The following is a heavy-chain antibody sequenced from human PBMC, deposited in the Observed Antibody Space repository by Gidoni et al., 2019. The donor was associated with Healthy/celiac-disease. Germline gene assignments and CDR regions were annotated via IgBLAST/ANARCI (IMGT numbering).Heavy chain of an antibody. CDR2: ISCSGGST. J-gene: IGHJ4*02. V-gene: IGHV3-23*01. D-gene: IGHD4-17*01. CDR1: GYTFRSYA. Sequence: EVQLLESGGGLVQPGGSLRLSCEASGYTFRSYAMSLFRQAQGKVREWVSAISCSGGSTYYADSVKGRFTISRDNSKNTLYLPMNSLRAEDTAVYYCAKDLTAYGDYVFDYWGQGTLVTVSS. CDR3: AKDLTAYGDYVFDY.